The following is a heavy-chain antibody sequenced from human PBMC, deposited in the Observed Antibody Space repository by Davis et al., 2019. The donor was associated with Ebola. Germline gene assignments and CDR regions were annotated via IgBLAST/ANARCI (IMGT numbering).Heavy chain of an antibody. CDR1: GFSFSRFA. J-gene: IGHJ6*04. Sequence: AGSLRLSCAGSGFSFSRFAIHWVRQAPGNGLEWVSVTSFDGTNKYYADSVKDRFSIARDNSKNTVYLQMNSLRAEDTAVYYCAREGGTYYYYYGLDVWGKGTTVTVSS. D-gene: IGHD3-16*01. CDR2: TSFDGTNK. V-gene: IGHV3-30-3*01. CDR3: AREGGTYYYYYGLDV.